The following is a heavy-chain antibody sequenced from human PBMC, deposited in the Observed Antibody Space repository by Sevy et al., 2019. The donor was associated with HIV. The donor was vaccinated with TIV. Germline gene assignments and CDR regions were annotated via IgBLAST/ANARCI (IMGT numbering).Heavy chain of an antibody. D-gene: IGHD3-22*01. J-gene: IGHJ5*02. CDR2: MNPNTGNT. Sequence: ASVKVSCKASGYTFTSYDINWVRQASGQGLEWMGWMNPNTGNTGYAQKFQGRVTMTRNTSISTAYMELSSLRSEDTAVYYCARHRYYYDSSRYGTFDPRGQGTLVTVSS. V-gene: IGHV1-8*01. CDR1: GYTFTSYD. CDR3: ARHRYYYDSSRYGTFDP.